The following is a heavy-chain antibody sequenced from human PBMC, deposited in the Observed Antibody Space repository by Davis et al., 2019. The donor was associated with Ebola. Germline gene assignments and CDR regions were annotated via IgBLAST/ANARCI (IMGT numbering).Heavy chain of an antibody. CDR1: GFTFSNSA. J-gene: IGHJ4*02. D-gene: IGHD3-22*01. CDR3: ANLPSSGYYYVDY. Sequence: PGGSLRLSCAASGFTFSNSAMSWVRQAPGKGLEWVSGVGGSGGSAHYADSVRGRFTISRDNSKNTLHLQMNSLRAEDTAVYYCANLPSSGYYYVDYWGQGTLVTVSS. CDR2: VGGSGGSA. V-gene: IGHV3-23*01.